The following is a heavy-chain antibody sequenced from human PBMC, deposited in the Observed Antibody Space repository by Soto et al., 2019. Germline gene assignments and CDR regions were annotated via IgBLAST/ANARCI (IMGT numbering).Heavy chain of an antibody. CDR1: GGTFSSYA. Sequence: QVQLVQSGAEVKKPGSSVKVSCKASGGTFSSYAISWVRQAPGQGLEWLGGIIPIFGTANYAQKFQGRVTITADESTSTAYMELSSLRSEDTAVYYCARAVSARETQYPDHFDYWGQGTLVTVSS. CDR3: ARAVSARETQYPDHFDY. V-gene: IGHV1-69*01. J-gene: IGHJ4*02. CDR2: IIPIFGTA. D-gene: IGHD6-6*01.